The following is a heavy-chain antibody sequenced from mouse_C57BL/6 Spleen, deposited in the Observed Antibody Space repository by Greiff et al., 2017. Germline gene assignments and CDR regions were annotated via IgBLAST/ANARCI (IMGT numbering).Heavy chain of an antibody. V-gene: IGHV5-16*01. CDR3: ARVGERGYFDY. D-gene: IGHD2-13*01. CDR1: GFTFSDYY. Sequence: EVHLVESEGGLVQPGSSMKLSCTASGFTFSDYYMAWVRQVPEKGLEWVANINYDGSSTYYLDSLKSRFIISRDNAKNILYLQMSSLKSEDTATYYCARVGERGYFDYWGQGTTLTVSS. CDR2: INYDGSST. J-gene: IGHJ2*01.